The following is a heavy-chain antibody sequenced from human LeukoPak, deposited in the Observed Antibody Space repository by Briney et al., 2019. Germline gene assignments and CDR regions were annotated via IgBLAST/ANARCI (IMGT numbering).Heavy chain of an antibody. Sequence: PSETLSLTCTVSGGSISNYYWSWIRQPAGKGLEWIGRIYTSGSTTYNPSLKSRVTMSVDTSKNQFSLKLSSVTAADTAVYYCARAVAARLYYYYYMDVWGKGTTVTVSS. J-gene: IGHJ6*03. D-gene: IGHD6-6*01. CDR2: IYTSGST. CDR1: GGSISNYY. CDR3: ARAVAARLYYYYYMDV. V-gene: IGHV4-4*07.